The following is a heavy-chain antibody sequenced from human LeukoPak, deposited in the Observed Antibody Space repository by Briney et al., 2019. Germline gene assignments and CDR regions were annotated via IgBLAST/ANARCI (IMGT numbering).Heavy chain of an antibody. Sequence: GGSLRLSCAASGFTFSSYGMHWGRQAPGKGLEWVAVIWYDGSNEYYVDSVKGRFTISRDNSKNTLYLQMNSLRAEDTAVYFCASGATTRLDYWGQGTLVTVSS. CDR2: IWYDGSNE. D-gene: IGHD1-26*01. CDR3: ASGATTRLDY. CDR1: GFTFSSYG. J-gene: IGHJ4*02. V-gene: IGHV3-33*01.